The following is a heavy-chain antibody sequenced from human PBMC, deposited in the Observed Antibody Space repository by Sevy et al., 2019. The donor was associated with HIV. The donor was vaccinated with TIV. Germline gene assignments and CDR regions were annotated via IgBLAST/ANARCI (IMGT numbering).Heavy chain of an antibody. CDR1: EFTFSSYW. D-gene: IGHD3-22*01. Sequence: GGSLRLSCAASEFTFSSYWMHWVRQAPGKGLVWVSRINSDGSSTSYADSVKGRFTISRDNAKNTLYLQMNSLRAEDTAVYYCARSPDKYYDSSGYYFDYWGQGTLVTVSS. V-gene: IGHV3-74*01. CDR2: INSDGSST. J-gene: IGHJ4*02. CDR3: ARSPDKYYDSSGYYFDY.